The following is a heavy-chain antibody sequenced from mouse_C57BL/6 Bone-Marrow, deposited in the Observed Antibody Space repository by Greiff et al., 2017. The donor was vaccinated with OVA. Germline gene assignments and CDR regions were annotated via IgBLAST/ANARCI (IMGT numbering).Heavy chain of an antibody. CDR1: GFTFSDYG. V-gene: IGHV5-17*01. D-gene: IGHD1-1*01. CDR3: ARGTTVVAPFDY. Sequence: DVQLQESGGGLVKPGGSLKLSCAASGFTFSDYGMHWVRQAPEKGLEWVAYISSGSSTIYYADTVKGRFTISRDNAKNTLFLQMTSLRSEDTAMYYCARGTTVVAPFDYWGQGTTLTVSS. J-gene: IGHJ2*01. CDR2: ISSGSSTI.